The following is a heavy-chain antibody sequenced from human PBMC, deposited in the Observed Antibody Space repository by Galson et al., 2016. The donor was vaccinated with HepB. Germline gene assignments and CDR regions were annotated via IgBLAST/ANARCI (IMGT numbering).Heavy chain of an antibody. Sequence: SLRLSCAGTGFTFSSYTMNWVRQAPGRGLEWISYINVSSSHLYYADSVKGRFTVPRDDANNSLYLQMNSLREDDTALYFCAGGLFSDFWSPYDRFDLFDYWGQGIPVTVSS. V-gene: IGHV3-48*02. D-gene: IGHD3-3*01. CDR1: GFTFSSYT. J-gene: IGHJ4*02. CDR3: AGGLFSDFWSPYDRFDLFDY. CDR2: INVSSSHL.